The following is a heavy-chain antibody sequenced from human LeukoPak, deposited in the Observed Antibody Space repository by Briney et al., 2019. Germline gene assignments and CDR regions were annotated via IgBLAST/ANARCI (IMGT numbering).Heavy chain of an antibody. J-gene: IGHJ5*02. CDR2: ISSSSSYI. Sequence: PGGSLRLSCAASGFTFSSYSMNWVRQAPGKGLEWVSSISSSSSYIYYADSVKGRFTISRDNSKNTLYLQMNSLRAEDTAVYYCAKVWSADFWSGYFTWFDPWGQGTLVTVSS. V-gene: IGHV3-21*04. CDR1: GFTFSSYS. D-gene: IGHD3-3*01. CDR3: AKVWSADFWSGYFTWFDP.